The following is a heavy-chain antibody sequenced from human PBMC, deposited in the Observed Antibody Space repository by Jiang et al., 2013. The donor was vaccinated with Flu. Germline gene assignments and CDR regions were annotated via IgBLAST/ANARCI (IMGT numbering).Heavy chain of an antibody. V-gene: IGHV3-72*01. Sequence: VQLVESGGGLVQPGRSLRLSCAASGFTFSDHHMDWVRQAPGKGLEWVGRIRNKRENYATEYAASVRGRFTISRDDSNNSLYLQINSLKIEDTAVYYCVRDAMKGGDLYPWGQGTLVTVSS. CDR2: IRNKRENYAT. CDR1: GFTFSDHH. J-gene: IGHJ5*02. CDR3: VRDAMKGGDLYP. D-gene: IGHD2-21*01.